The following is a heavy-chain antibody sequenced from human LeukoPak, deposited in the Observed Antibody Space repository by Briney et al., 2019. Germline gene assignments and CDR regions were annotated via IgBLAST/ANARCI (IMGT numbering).Heavy chain of an antibody. CDR2: IYYSGST. CDR1: GGSVSSGSYY. V-gene: IGHV4-61*01. D-gene: IGHD1-26*01. J-gene: IGHJ4*02. Sequence: SETLSLTCTVSGGSVSSGSYYWSWIRQPPGKGLEWIGYIYYSGSTNYNPSLKSRVTISVDTSKNQFSLKLSSVTAADTAVYYCAREQRASGDFDYWGQGTLVAVSS. CDR3: AREQRASGDFDY.